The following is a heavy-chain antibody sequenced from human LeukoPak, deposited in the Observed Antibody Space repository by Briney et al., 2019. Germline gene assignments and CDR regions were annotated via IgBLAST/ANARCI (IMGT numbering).Heavy chain of an antibody. CDR3: ARGPDGYILDY. CDR2: IYYSGST. Sequence: PSETLSLTCTVSVGSISIYYWTWIRQPPGKGLEWIGYIYYSGSTNYNPSLKSRVTISVDTSKNQFSLKLSSVTAADTAVYYCARGPDGYILDYWGQGTLDTVSS. D-gene: IGHD5-24*01. CDR1: VGSISIYY. V-gene: IGHV4-59*01. J-gene: IGHJ4*02.